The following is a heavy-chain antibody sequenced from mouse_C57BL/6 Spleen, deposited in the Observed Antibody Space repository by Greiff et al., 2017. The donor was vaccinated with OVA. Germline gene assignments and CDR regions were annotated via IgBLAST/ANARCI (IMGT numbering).Heavy chain of an antibody. Sequence: EVQLQQSGPVLVKPGASVKMSCKASGYTFTDYYMNWVKQSHGKSLEWIGVINPYNGGTSYNQKFKGKATLTVDKSSSTAYMELNSLTSEDSAVYYCAGEEYGYSQGYWGQGTTLTVSS. J-gene: IGHJ2*01. V-gene: IGHV1-19*01. CDR2: INPYNGGT. CDR3: AGEEYGYSQGY. CDR1: GYTFTDYY. D-gene: IGHD2-10*02.